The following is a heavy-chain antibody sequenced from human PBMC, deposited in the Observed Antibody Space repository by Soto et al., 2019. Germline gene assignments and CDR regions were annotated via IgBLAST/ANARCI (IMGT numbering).Heavy chain of an antibody. J-gene: IGHJ4*02. Sequence: QVKLVQSGAEVKKPGSSVKVSCKGSGYTFDSYAFSWVRQAPGQGLEWVGGIIPFFGTPNYAQKFQGRVTISADNSTSTAYMELVSLTSEDTAVYLCAKDKVAYYSHLQYWGQGTLITVSS. CDR3: AKDKVAYYSHLQY. CDR1: GYTFDSYA. V-gene: IGHV1-69*06. D-gene: IGHD3-22*01. CDR2: IIPFFGTP.